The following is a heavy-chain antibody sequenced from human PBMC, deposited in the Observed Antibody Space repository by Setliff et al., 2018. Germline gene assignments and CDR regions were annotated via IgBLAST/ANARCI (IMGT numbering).Heavy chain of an antibody. CDR3: ARASSGWYSAYYYYMDV. D-gene: IGHD6-19*01. CDR1: GGSVNSGYDN. J-gene: IGHJ6*03. Sequence: SETLSLTCTVSGGSVNSGYDNWNWLRQPAGKGLEWIGHINRRGSTNFSPSLKSRVTISLDTSKNQFSLNLTSVTAADTAVYYCARASSGWYSAYYYYMDVWAKGLRSPSP. V-gene: IGHV4-61*09. CDR2: INRRGST.